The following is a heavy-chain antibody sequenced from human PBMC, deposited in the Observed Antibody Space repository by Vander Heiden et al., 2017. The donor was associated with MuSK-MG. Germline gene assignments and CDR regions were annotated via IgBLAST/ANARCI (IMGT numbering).Heavy chain of an antibody. CDR2: IKSKTDGGTT. J-gene: IGHJ4*02. V-gene: IGHV3-15*01. CDR3: TTGLWRDYFDY. D-gene: IGHD2-21*01. Sequence: EVQLVESGGGLAKPGRSLTLSGAASGVAFSNAWMGWGRQAPGKGLEWVGRIKSKTDGGTTDYAAPVKGRFTISRDDSKNTRYLQMNSLKTEDTAVYYCTTGLWRDYFDYWGQGTLVTVSS. CDR1: GVAFSNAW.